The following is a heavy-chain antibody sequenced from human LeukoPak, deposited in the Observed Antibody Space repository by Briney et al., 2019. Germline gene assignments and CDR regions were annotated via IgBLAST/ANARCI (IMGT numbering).Heavy chain of an antibody. D-gene: IGHD6-6*01. Sequence: SETLSLTCAVHGDSFSAYFWSWIRQVPGKGLEWIGEIDHRGSSNYNPPLKSRATISVDTSKNHFSLSLTSVTAADTAVYYCATRSSTLAAARCFDDWGQGTVVTVSS. CDR3: ATRSSTLAAARCFDD. CDR2: IDHRGSS. V-gene: IGHV4-34*01. J-gene: IGHJ4*03. CDR1: GDSFSAYF.